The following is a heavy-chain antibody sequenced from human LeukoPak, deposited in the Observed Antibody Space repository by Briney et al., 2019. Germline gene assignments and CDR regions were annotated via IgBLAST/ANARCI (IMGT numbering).Heavy chain of an antibody. CDR1: GFTFSSYA. V-gene: IGHV3-23*01. D-gene: IGHD4-23*01. J-gene: IGHJ3*02. CDR3: AKSLTVDAAFDI. CDR2: IGYTGDST. Sequence: GGSLRLSCAASGFTFSSYAMNWVRQAPGKGLEWVSGIGYTGDSTFYADSVKGRFTVSRDSSKNTLFLHMNSLRAEDTALYYCAKSLTVDAAFDIWGQGTMVTVSS.